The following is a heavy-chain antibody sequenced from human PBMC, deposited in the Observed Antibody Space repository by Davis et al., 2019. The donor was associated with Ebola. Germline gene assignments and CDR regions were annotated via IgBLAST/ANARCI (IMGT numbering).Heavy chain of an antibody. V-gene: IGHV3-21*01. Sequence: GGSLRLSCAASGFTFSSYSMNWVRQAPGKGLEWVSSISSSSSYIYYADSVKGRFTISRDNAKNSLYLQMNSLRAEDTAVYYCATLRRTITGMDDGFDIWGQGTMVTVSS. CDR3: ATLRRTITGMDDGFDI. J-gene: IGHJ3*02. D-gene: IGHD1-20*01. CDR1: GFTFSSYS. CDR2: ISSSSSYI.